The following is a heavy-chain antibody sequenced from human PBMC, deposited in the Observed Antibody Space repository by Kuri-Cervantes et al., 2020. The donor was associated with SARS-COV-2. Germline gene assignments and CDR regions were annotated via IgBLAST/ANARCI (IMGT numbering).Heavy chain of an antibody. V-gene: IGHV4-30-4*08. J-gene: IGHJ3*02. Sequence: LRLSCTVSGGSISSGDYYWSWIRQPPGKGLEWIGYIYYSGSTYYNPPLKSRVTISVDTSKNQFSLELSSVTAADTAVYYCARVVSRTIFGVVKPDAFDIWGQGTMVTVSS. CDR2: IYYSGST. CDR3: ARVVSRTIFGVVKPDAFDI. D-gene: IGHD3-3*01. CDR1: GGSISSGDYY.